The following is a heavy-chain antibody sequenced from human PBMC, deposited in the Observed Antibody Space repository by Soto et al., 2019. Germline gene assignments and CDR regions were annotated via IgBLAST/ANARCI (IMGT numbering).Heavy chain of an antibody. Sequence: QVQLVQSGAEVKTPGSSVKVSCKASGGIFTRYDIRWVRQAPGQGLEWMGGIIPIFGTANYAQKFQGRVTITADATTSTAYMELSSLRSEDTAMYYCAINEGRDVSTFDYWGQGTLVTVSS. D-gene: IGHD3-10*02. V-gene: IGHV1-69*01. CDR2: IIPIFGTA. J-gene: IGHJ4*02. CDR1: GGIFTRYD. CDR3: AINEGRDVSTFDY.